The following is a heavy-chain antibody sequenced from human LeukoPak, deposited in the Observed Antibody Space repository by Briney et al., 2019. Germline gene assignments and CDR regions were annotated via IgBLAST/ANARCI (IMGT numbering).Heavy chain of an antibody. Sequence: ASVKVSCKASGYTFTSYGISWVRQAPGQGLEWMGWISAYNGNTNYAQKLQGRVTMTTDTSTSTAYMELRSLRSDDTAVYYCATVKNPYSGSYPVWDYWGQGTLVTVSS. D-gene: IGHD1-26*01. V-gene: IGHV1-18*01. CDR2: ISAYNGNT. CDR1: GYTFTSYG. CDR3: ATVKNPYSGSYPVWDY. J-gene: IGHJ4*02.